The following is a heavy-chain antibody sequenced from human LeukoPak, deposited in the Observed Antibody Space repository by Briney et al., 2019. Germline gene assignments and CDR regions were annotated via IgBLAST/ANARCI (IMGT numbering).Heavy chain of an antibody. CDR3: ARAKGTMVRGARGSFDP. CDR2: IYHSGST. D-gene: IGHD3-10*01. Sequence: SGTLSLTCAVSGGSISSGGYSWSWIRQPPGKGLEWIGYIYHSGSTYYNPSLKSRVTISVDRSKNQFSLKLSSVTAADTAVYYCARAKGTMVRGARGSFDPWGQGTLVTVSS. J-gene: IGHJ5*02. V-gene: IGHV4-30-2*01. CDR1: GGSISSGGYS.